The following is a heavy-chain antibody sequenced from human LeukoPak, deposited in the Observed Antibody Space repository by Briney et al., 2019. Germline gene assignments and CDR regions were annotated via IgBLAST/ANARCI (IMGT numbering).Heavy chain of an antibody. V-gene: IGHV3-48*04. J-gene: IGHJ6*02. CDR3: ARGRGMDV. CDR1: GFTFSTYS. CDR2: ISYSSSAI. Sequence: GGSLRLSCAASGFTFSTYSMNWVRQAPGKGLEWVSYISYSSSAIYYADSVKGRFTISRDNAKNSLYLQMNSLKAEDTAVFYCARGRGMDVWGQGTTVTVSS.